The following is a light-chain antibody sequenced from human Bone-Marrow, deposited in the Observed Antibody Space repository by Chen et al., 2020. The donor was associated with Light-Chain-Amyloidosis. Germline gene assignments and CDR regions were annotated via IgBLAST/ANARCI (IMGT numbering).Light chain of an antibody. CDR2: EDD. V-gene: IGLV6-57*01. J-gene: IGLJ3*02. Sequence: NFMLTQPHSVSESPGKTVIISCTSSSVSIATNYVQWYQQRPGSSPTTVIYEDDQRPSGVPDRFSGSIHRSSNSASLTLSGLEAEDEADYYCQSYQGSSQGVFGGGTKLTVL. CDR1: SVSIATNY. CDR3: QSYQGSSQGV.